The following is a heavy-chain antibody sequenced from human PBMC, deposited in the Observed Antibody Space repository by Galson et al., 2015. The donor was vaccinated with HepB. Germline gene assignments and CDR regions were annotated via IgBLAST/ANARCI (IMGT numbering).Heavy chain of an antibody. D-gene: IGHD5-12*01. Sequence: CAISGDSVSGNSGAWNWIRQSPSRGLEWLGRTYYTSKWNSNYAGSVQSRITINPDTSKNQFSLQLSSVTPDDTAVYYCARGWLRSGFDSWGQGTLVIVSS. J-gene: IGHJ4*02. V-gene: IGHV6-1*01. CDR3: ARGWLRSGFDS. CDR2: TYYTSKWNS. CDR1: GDSVSGNSGA.